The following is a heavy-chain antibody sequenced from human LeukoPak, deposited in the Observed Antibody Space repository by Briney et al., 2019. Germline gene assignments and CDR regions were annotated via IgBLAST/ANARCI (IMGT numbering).Heavy chain of an antibody. CDR2: ISSSSSYI. V-gene: IGHV3-21*01. Sequence: GGSLRPSCAASGFTFSSYSMNWVRQAPGKGLEWVSSISSSSSYIYYADSVKGRFTISRDNAKNSLYLQMNSLRAEDTAVYYCARGDVDTAMTTWYYFDYWGQGTLVTVSS. CDR3: ARGDVDTAMTTWYYFDY. D-gene: IGHD5-18*01. J-gene: IGHJ4*02. CDR1: GFTFSSYS.